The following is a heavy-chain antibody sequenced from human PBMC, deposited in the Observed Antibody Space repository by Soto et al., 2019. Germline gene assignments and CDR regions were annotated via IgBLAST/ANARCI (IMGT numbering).Heavy chain of an antibody. J-gene: IGHJ4*02. CDR3: TTDTPYDYIWGSYPFHPTDY. Sequence: GGSLRLSCAASGFTFSNAWMSWVRQAPGKGLEWVGRIKSKTDGGTTDYAAPVKGRFTISRDDSKNTLYLQMNSLKTEDTAVYYCTTDTPYDYIWGSYPFHPTDYWGKGTLVTVSS. V-gene: IGHV3-15*01. CDR1: GFTFSNAW. CDR2: IKSKTDGGTT. D-gene: IGHD3-16*02.